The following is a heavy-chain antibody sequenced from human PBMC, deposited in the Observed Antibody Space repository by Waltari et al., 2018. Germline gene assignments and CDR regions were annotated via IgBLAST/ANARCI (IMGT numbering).Heavy chain of an antibody. Sequence: QVQLVQSGAEVKKPGSSVKVPCKASGGTFSSYTISWVRQAPGQGLEWMGRIIPILGIANYAQKFQGRVTITADKSTSTAYMELSSLRSEDTAVYYCAREGYRIKGAFDIWGQGTMVTVSS. D-gene: IGHD5-18*01. J-gene: IGHJ3*02. CDR3: AREGYRIKGAFDI. CDR1: GGTFSSYT. CDR2: IIPILGIA. V-gene: IGHV1-69*08.